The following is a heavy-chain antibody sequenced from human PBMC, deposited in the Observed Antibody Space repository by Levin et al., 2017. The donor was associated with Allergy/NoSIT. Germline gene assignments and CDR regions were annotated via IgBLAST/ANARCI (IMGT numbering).Heavy chain of an antibody. Sequence: GGSLRLSCAASGFTFSSYRMNWVRQAPGKGLEWVSSISSSSSYIYYADSVKGRFTISRDNAKNSLYLQMNSLRAEDTAVYYCARGDYDSRGYLVCWGQGPLVTVSS. CDR2: ISSSSSYI. CDR3: ARGDYDSRGYLVC. CDR1: GFTFSSYR. V-gene: IGHV3-21*01. D-gene: IGHD3-22*01. J-gene: IGHJ4*02.